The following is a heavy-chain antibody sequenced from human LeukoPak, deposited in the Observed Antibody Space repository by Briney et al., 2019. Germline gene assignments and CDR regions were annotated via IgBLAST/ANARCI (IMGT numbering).Heavy chain of an antibody. J-gene: IGHJ6*02. V-gene: IGHV1-2*04. CDR3: ARDSVTYGSGSYYNYYGMDV. CDR2: INPNSGGT. CDR1: GYTFTDYY. D-gene: IGHD3-10*01. Sequence: ASVKVSCKGSGYTFTDYYMHWVRQAPGQGLEWMGWINPNSGGTNYAQKFQGWVTMTRDTSISTAYMELSRLRPDDTAVYYCARDSVTYGSGSYYNYYGMDVWGQGTTVTVS.